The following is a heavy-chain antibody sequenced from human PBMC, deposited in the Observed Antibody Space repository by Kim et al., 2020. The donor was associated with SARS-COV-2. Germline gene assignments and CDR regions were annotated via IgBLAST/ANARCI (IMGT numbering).Heavy chain of an antibody. J-gene: IGHJ4*02. Sequence: TYNPSLKSRVTISVDTSKNQFSLKLSSVTAADTAVYYCARGLWFGSPFDYWGQGTLVTVSS. D-gene: IGHD3-10*01. CDR3: ARGLWFGSPFDY. V-gene: IGHV4-59*09.